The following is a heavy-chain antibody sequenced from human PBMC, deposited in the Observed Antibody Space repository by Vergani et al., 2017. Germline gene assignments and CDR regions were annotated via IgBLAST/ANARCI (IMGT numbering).Heavy chain of an antibody. Sequence: QVQLQQWGAGVVKPSGTLSLTFAVFGESFSSFYWSWIRPPPGKGLEWIGYIFYSGTTYDNPSLRSRLTISVDTSQNQFSLKLSSVTAADTAVYYCARVDTQVPATAHFYYMYVWGKGNTVVVSS. CDR3: ARVDTQVPATAHFYYMYV. J-gene: IGHJ6*03. D-gene: IGHD6-25*01. CDR2: IFYSGTT. V-gene: IGHV4-59*06. CDR1: GESFSSFY.